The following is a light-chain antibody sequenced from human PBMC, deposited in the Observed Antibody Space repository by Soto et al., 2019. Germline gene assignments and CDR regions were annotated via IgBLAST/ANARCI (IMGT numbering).Light chain of an antibody. CDR2: EDN. CDR3: SSFTSSSTLYV. CDR1: SSDVGGYNY. V-gene: IGLV2-14*01. J-gene: IGLJ1*01. Sequence: QSALTQPASVSGSPGQSITISCTGSSSDVGGYNYVSWYQQHPGKAPKLMIYEDNKRLSGVSNRFSGSKSGNTASLTISGLQAEDEADYYCSSFTSSSTLYVFGTGTKLTVL.